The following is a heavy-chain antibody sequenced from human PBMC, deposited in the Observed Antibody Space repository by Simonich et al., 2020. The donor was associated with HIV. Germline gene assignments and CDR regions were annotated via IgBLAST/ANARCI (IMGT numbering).Heavy chain of an antibody. Sequence: QVQLVESGGGVVQPGRSLRLSCAASGFTFSHYGMHWVRQAPGKGLEWVAVIWYERNIKDYAHSVKGRFTISRDNSKNTLYLQMNSLRAEDTAMYYCVRRFDYGGDYWGQGTLVTVSS. CDR2: IWYERNIK. CDR3: VRRFDYGGDY. V-gene: IGHV3-33*01. D-gene: IGHD4-17*01. CDR1: GFTFSHYG. J-gene: IGHJ4*02.